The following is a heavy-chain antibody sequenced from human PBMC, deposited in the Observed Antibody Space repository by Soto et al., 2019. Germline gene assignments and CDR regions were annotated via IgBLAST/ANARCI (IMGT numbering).Heavy chain of an antibody. CDR2: IYHSGST. D-gene: IGHD1-7*01. CDR1: GGSISSSNW. Sequence: SETLSLTCAVSGGSISSSNWWSWVRQPPGKGLDWIGEIYHSGSTNYNPSLKSRVTISVDKSKNQFSLKLSSVTAADTAVYYCCRTLRRGPPFDYWGQGTLVT. J-gene: IGHJ4*02. V-gene: IGHV4-4*02. CDR3: CRTLRRGPPFDY.